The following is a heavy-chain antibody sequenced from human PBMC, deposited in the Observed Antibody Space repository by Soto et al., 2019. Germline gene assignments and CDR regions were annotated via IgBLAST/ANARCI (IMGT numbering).Heavy chain of an antibody. V-gene: IGHV3-21*01. Sequence: GSLRLSCAASGFTFSSASMNWVRQTPGKGLEWVSSISGTSDYIDYADSVKGRFTISRDNAENSLYLQMNSLRAEDTAVYYCARGDRGAFDLWGQGTVVTVSS. D-gene: IGHD1-26*01. CDR2: ISGTSDYI. J-gene: IGHJ3*01. CDR3: ARGDRGAFDL. CDR1: GFTFSSAS.